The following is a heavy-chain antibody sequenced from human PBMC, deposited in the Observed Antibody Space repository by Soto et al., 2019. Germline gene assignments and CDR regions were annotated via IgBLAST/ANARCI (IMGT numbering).Heavy chain of an antibody. V-gene: IGHV4-39*01. D-gene: IGHD2-15*01. Sequence: SETLSLTCTVSGGSISSSSYYWGWIRQPPGKGLEWIGSIYYSGSTYYNPSLKSRVTISVDTSKNQFSLKLSSVTAADTAVYYCARQGWNWFDPWGQGTLVTVSS. CDR2: IYYSGST. CDR1: GGSISSSSYY. CDR3: ARQGWNWFDP. J-gene: IGHJ5*02.